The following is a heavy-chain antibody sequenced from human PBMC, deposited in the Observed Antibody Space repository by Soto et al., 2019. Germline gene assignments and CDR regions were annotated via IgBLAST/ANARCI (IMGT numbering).Heavy chain of an antibody. CDR3: ARDPGYSYGYN. J-gene: IGHJ4*02. CDR2: INAGNGNT. Sequence: ASVKVSSKAPGYTFTSYAMYWVRQAPGQRLEWMGWINAGNGNTKYSQKFQGRVTITRDTSASTAYMELSSLRSEDTAVYYCARDPGYSYGYNWGQGTLVTVSS. V-gene: IGHV1-3*01. D-gene: IGHD5-18*01. CDR1: GYTFTSYA.